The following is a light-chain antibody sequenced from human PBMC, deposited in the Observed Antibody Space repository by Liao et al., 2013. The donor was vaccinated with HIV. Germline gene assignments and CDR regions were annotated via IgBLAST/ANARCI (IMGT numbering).Light chain of an antibody. Sequence: SYVLTQPPSVSVAPGKTASITCGGNNIGSKSVHWYQQKPGQAPVLVIYYDSDRPSGIPERFSGSNVGNTATLTINRVEVGDEADYYCQVWDSTSDHWVFGGGTKLTVL. CDR3: QVWDSTSDHWV. V-gene: IGLV3-21*04. CDR2: YDS. J-gene: IGLJ3*02. CDR1: NIGSKS.